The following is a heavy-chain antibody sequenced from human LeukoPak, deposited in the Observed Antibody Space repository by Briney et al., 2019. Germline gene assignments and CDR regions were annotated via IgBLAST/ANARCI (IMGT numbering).Heavy chain of an antibody. J-gene: IGHJ3*02. CDR3: ARHGGIVVVPAASDDAFDI. D-gene: IGHD2-2*01. CDR1: GYSFTSYW. CDR2: IYPGDSDT. Sequence: GESLKISCKGSGYSFTSYWIGWVRQMPGKGLEWMGIIYPGDSDTRYSPSFQGQVTISADKSISTAYLQWSSLKASDTAMYYCARHGGIVVVPAASDDAFDIWGQGTMVTVSS. V-gene: IGHV5-51*01.